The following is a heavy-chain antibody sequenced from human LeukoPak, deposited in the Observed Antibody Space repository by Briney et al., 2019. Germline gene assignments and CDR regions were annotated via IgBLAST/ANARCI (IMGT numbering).Heavy chain of an antibody. Sequence: SETLSLTCAVYGGSFSGYYWSWIRQPPGKGLEWIGEINHSGSTNYNPSLKSRVTISVDTPKNQFSLKLSSVTAADTAVYYCARADIVVVPAAIPNWFDPWGQGTLVTVSS. V-gene: IGHV4-34*01. CDR1: GGSFSGYY. D-gene: IGHD2-2*01. CDR2: INHSGST. CDR3: ARADIVVVPAAIPNWFDP. J-gene: IGHJ5*02.